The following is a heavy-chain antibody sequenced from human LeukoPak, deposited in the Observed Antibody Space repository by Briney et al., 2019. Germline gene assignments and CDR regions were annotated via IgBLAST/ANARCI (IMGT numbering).Heavy chain of an antibody. CDR3: ARDLCSSTSCRYNWFDP. Sequence: GGSLRLSCAASGFTFSTYSMSWVRQAPGKGLEWVANIKQDGSEKYYVDPVKGRFTISRDNAKNSLYLQMNSLRAEDTAVYYCARDLCSSTSCRYNWFDPWGQGTPVTVSS. V-gene: IGHV3-7*01. CDR1: GFTFSTYS. J-gene: IGHJ5*02. CDR2: IKQDGSEK. D-gene: IGHD2-2*01.